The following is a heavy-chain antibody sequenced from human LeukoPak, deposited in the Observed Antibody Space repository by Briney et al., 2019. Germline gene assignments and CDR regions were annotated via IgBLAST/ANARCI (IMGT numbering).Heavy chain of an antibody. J-gene: IGHJ4*02. CDR2: INPNSGGT. V-gene: IGHV1-2*02. Sequence: ASVKVSCKASGYTFTGYYMHWVRQAPGQGLEWMGWINPNSGGTNYAQKFQGRVTITRDTSISTAYMELSRLRSDDTAVYYCARGYSGSYYFDYWGQGTLVTVSS. CDR1: GYTFTGYY. D-gene: IGHD1-26*01. CDR3: ARGYSGSYYFDY.